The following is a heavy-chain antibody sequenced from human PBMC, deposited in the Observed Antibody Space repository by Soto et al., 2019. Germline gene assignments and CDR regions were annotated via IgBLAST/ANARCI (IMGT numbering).Heavy chain of an antibody. CDR1: GFTFSSYG. D-gene: IGHD5-18*01. Sequence: PGGSLRLSCAASGFTFSSYGMHWVRQAPGKGLEWVAVIWYDGSNKYYADSVKGRFTISRDNSKNTLYLQMNSLRAEDTAVYYCARVFPVGTAMVPLYYYYYMDVWGKGTTVTVS. CDR3: ARVFPVGTAMVPLYYYYYMDV. J-gene: IGHJ6*03. CDR2: IWYDGSNK. V-gene: IGHV3-33*01.